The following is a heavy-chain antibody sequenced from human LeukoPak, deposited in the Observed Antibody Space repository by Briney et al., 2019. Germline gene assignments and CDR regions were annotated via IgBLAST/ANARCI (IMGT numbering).Heavy chain of an antibody. Sequence: GGSLKLSCAASGSSLRNFVMAWVRQAPGKGLERVSAISSGAENIFYADSVKGRFTISRDNSNNTLFLQMNSLRAEDTAVYYCAKDATSYVYNYYMDVWGKGTTVTVSS. CDR2: ISSGAENI. V-gene: IGHV3-23*01. CDR3: AKDATSYVYNYYMDV. CDR1: GSSLRNFV. D-gene: IGHD3-16*01. J-gene: IGHJ6*03.